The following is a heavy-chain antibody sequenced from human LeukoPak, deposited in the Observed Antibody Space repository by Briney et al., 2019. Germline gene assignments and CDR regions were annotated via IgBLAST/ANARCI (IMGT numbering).Heavy chain of an antibody. CDR3: ARGGDYGDYDEFDY. CDR1: GYTFTSYS. D-gene: IGHD4-17*01. J-gene: IGHJ4*02. V-gene: IGHV1-18*01. CDR2: ISTYNGNT. Sequence: GASVKVSCKASGYTFTSYSISWVRQAPGQGREWMGWISTYNGNTNYAQKLQGRVTMTTDTSTSTAYMELRSLRSDDTAVYYCARGGDYGDYDEFDYWGQGTLVTVSS.